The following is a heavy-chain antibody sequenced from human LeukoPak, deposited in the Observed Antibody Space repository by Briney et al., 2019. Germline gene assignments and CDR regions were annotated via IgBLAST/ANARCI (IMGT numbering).Heavy chain of an antibody. CDR3: ARGAPGSYCSGGSCPYFDY. V-gene: IGHV1-8*01. Sequence: GASVRVSCKASGYTFTSYDVNWVRQATGQGLEWMGWVNPNSGHTGYAQKFQGRVTMTTNTSISTAYMELSSLRSGDTAVYYCARGAPGSYCSGGSCPYFDYWGQGTLVSVSS. CDR2: VNPNSGHT. CDR1: GYTFTSYD. D-gene: IGHD2-15*01. J-gene: IGHJ4*02.